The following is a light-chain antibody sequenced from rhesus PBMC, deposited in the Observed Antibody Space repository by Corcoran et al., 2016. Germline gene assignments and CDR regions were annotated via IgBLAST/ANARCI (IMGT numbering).Light chain of an antibody. CDR1: SLKTYY. CDR3: GSWDNSGNHYI. Sequence: SSELTQEPALSVALGHTVRMTCQGDSLKTYYAAWYQQKPGQVPVLVIYGNTNRPSGIPGRFSGSWSGDTGSLTITGAQVEDEADYYCGSWDNSGNHYIFGAGTRLTVL. V-gene: IGLV3S11*01. CDR2: GNT. J-gene: IGLJ1*01.